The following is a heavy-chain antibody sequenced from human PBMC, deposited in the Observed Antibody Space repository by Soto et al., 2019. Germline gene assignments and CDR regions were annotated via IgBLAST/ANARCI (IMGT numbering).Heavy chain of an antibody. J-gene: IGHJ5*02. V-gene: IGHV4-34*01. D-gene: IGHD3-3*01. CDR1: GGSFSGYY. CDR3: ARVRAWFDP. CDR2: IDHSGYT. Sequence: QVQLQQWGAGLLKPSETLSLTCAVYGGSFSGYYWNWIRQPPGKGLEWIGEIDHSGYTNYQPSLKSRVTISVDTAKNQISLRLTSVTAADTAVYYCARVRAWFDPWGQGTLVTVSS.